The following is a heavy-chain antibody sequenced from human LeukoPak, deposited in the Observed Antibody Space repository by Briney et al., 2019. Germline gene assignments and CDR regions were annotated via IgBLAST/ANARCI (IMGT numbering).Heavy chain of an antibody. CDR2: ISSGGDII. CDR3: AKMTWGGVGY. J-gene: IGHJ4*02. D-gene: IGHD3-16*01. Sequence: GGSLRLSCAASGFTFTDHYMSWVRQAPGKGLEWVSYISSGGDIIYYADSVKGRFTASRDNAKNSLFLQMNSLRAEDTAVYYCAKMTWGGVGYWGQGTLVTVSP. V-gene: IGHV3-11*04. CDR1: GFTFTDHY.